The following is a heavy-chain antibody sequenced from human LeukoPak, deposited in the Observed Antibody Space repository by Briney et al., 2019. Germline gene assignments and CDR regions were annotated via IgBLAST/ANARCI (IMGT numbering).Heavy chain of an antibody. CDR3: ARDPYSGSYGDYYYYYMDV. D-gene: IGHD1-26*01. Sequence: PGGSLRPSCAVSGFTFSSYNMNWVRQAPGKGLEWVSSITSSSRYIYYADSVKGRFTISRDNAKSSLYLQMNSLRAEDTAVYYCARDPYSGSYGDYYYYYMDVWGKGTTVTISS. CDR1: GFTFSSYN. J-gene: IGHJ6*03. V-gene: IGHV3-21*01. CDR2: ITSSSRYI.